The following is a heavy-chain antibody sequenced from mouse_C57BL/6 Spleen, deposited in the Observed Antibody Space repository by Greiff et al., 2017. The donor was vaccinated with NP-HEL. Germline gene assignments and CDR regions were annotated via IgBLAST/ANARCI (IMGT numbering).Heavy chain of an antibody. J-gene: IGHJ4*01. CDR3: ARRTSIYYDHYYAMDY. CDR1: GFTFSDYG. D-gene: IGHD2-4*01. V-gene: IGHV5-17*01. CDR2: ISSGSSTI. Sequence: EVQLVESGGGLVKPGGSLKLSCAASGFTFSDYGMHWVRQAPEKGLEWVAYISSGSSTIYYADTVKGRFTISRDNAKNTLFLQMTSLRSEDTAMYYCARRTSIYYDHYYAMDYWGQGTSVTVSS.